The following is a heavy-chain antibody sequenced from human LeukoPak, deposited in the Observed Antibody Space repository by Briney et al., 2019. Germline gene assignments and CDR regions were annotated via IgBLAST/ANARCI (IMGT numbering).Heavy chain of an antibody. V-gene: IGHV3-23*01. D-gene: IGHD6-13*01. CDR2: IGGSGVTT. J-gene: IGHJ4*02. Sequence: PGGSLRLSCAASGFTFSGYGMSWVRQAPGKGLEWVSSIGGSGVTTYYADSVKGRLTISRDNFKNTLYLQMNSLRAEDTAVYYCAKLLDAAGTDYWGQGTLVTVSS. CDR1: GFTFSGYG. CDR3: AKLLDAAGTDY.